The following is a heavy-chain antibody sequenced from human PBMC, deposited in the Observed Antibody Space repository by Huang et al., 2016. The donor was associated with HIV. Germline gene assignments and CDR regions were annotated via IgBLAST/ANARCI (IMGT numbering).Heavy chain of an antibody. D-gene: IGHD3-22*01. CDR2: INNSGST. Sequence: QVQLQQWGAGLLKPSETLSLTCAVYGGSFSGYYWSWIRQPPGKGLEWIGEINNSGSTTYNPALKSRVTISVDTSKNQFSLKLSSVTAADTAVYYCARILMYYNSSGYGFDYWGQGTLVTVSS. J-gene: IGHJ4*02. V-gene: IGHV4-34*01. CDR1: GGSFSGYY. CDR3: ARILMYYNSSGYGFDY.